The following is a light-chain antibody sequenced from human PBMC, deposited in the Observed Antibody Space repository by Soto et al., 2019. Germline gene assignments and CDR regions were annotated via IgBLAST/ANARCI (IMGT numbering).Light chain of an antibody. V-gene: IGLV2-14*03. CDR2: DVN. Sequence: QSALTQPASVSGSPGQSITVSCTGTSSDVGGYNYVSWYQHHPGKVPKLLIYDVNMRPPGISTRFSGSKSGNTASLTISGIQAEDEGYYYCGSYTNSITLVFGGGTKLTVL. J-gene: IGLJ2*01. CDR1: SSDVGGYNY. CDR3: GSYTNSITLV.